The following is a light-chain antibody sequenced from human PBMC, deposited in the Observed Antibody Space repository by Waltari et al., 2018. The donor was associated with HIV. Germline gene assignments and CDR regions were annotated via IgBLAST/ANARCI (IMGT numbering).Light chain of an antibody. V-gene: IGLV3-21*04. CDR3: QVWDTTTDQWV. Sequence: SYVLTQPPSVSVDPGETARITCGGTNIGIKSVQWYQQKPGQAPVLVIYDDNDGPSVIPERLSGSSSGNTATLTISRVEAGDEADYYCQVWDTTTDQWVFGGGTELAVL. J-gene: IGLJ3*02. CDR2: DDN. CDR1: NIGIKS.